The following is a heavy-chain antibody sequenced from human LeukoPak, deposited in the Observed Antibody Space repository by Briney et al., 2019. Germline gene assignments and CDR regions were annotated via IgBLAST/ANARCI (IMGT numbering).Heavy chain of an antibody. Sequence: GGSLRLSCAASGFTFSSYWMSWVRQAPGKGLEWVANIKQDGSEKYYVDSVKGRFTISRDNAKNSLYLQMNSLRAEDTAVYYCARKAMSYYYYMDVWGKGTTVTVSS. CDR3: ARKAMSYYYYMDV. J-gene: IGHJ6*03. CDR2: IKQDGSEK. D-gene: IGHD5-18*01. V-gene: IGHV3-7*01. CDR1: GFTFSSYW.